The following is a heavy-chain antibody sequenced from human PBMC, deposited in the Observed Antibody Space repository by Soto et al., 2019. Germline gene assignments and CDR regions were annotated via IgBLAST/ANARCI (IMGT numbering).Heavy chain of an antibody. CDR2: IIPTYGTT. V-gene: IGHV1-69*06. CDR1: RGTFNSYA. Sequence: QVQLEQSGAEVRKPGSSVKVSCKSSRGTFNSYAITWLRQAPGQGLEWMGGIIPTYGTTNYAHSFQDRLTITADKATSTAYVELNSLRSDDTALYDCGRDPEIRYSGSYYATTCDYWGQGTLVTVSS. J-gene: IGHJ4*02. D-gene: IGHD1-26*01. CDR3: GRDPEIRYSGSYYATTCDY.